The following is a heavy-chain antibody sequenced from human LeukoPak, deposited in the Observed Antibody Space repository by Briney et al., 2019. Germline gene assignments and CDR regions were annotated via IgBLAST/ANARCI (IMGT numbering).Heavy chain of an antibody. CDR3: AKEGSIFGVVIRPHYFDY. CDR2: IRYDGSKT. CDR1: GFTFRSYA. D-gene: IGHD3-3*01. J-gene: IGHJ4*02. Sequence: GGSLRLSCAASGFTFRSYAMHWVRQAPGRGLEWVAFIRYDGSKTHYGDSVKGRFSISRDNSKNTLYLQMNSLRAEDTAVYYCAKEGSIFGVVIRPHYFDYWGQGTLVTVSS. V-gene: IGHV3-30*02.